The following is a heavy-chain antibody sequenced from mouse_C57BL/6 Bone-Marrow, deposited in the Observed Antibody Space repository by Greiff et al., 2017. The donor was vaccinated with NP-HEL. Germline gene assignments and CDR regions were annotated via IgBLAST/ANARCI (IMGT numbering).Heavy chain of an antibody. J-gene: IGHJ3*01. V-gene: IGHV14-4*01. CDR1: GFNIKDDY. D-gene: IGHD2-4*01. CDR3: TLLRRFAY. Sequence: VHVKQSGAELVRPGASVKLSCTASGFNIKDDYMHWVKQRPEQGLEWIGWIDPENGDTEYASKFQGKATITADTSSNTAYLQLSSLTSEDTAVYYCTLLRRFAYWGQGTLVTVSA. CDR2: IDPENGDT.